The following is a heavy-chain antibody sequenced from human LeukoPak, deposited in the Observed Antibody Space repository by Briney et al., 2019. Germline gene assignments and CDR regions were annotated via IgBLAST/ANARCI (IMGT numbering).Heavy chain of an antibody. Sequence: SETLPLTCTVSGGSISSSSYYWGWIRQPPGKGLEWIGSIYYSGSTYYNPSLKSRVTISVDTSKNQFSLKLSSVTAADTAVYYCARQEPLGYCSSTSCLDPYNWFDPWDQGTLVTVSS. CDR1: GGSISSSSYY. CDR2: IYYSGST. J-gene: IGHJ5*02. D-gene: IGHD2-2*01. V-gene: IGHV4-39*01. CDR3: ARQEPLGYCSSTSCLDPYNWFDP.